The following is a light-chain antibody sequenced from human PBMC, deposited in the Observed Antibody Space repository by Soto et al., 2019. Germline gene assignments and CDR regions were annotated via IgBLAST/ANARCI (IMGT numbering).Light chain of an antibody. CDR2: AAI. Sequence: DIQMTQSPSSLSASVGDRVTITCRASQNISSYLNWYQKKPGKAPNLVIYAAISLQSGVPSRFSGSGSGTDFPLTISSLQPEDFATYYCQQSYSIVRTFGGGTKVEIK. CDR1: QNISSY. J-gene: IGKJ4*01. CDR3: QQSYSIVRT. V-gene: IGKV1-39*01.